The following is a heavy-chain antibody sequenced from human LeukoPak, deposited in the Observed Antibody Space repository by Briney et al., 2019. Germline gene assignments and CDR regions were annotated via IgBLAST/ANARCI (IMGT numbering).Heavy chain of an antibody. Sequence: PSETLSLTCTVSGGSISSYYWSWIRQPPGKGLEWIGYIYYSGSTNYNPSLKSRVTISVDTSKNQFSLKLSSVTAADTAVYYCASDREYSGYEYWGQGTLVTVSS. J-gene: IGHJ4*02. CDR2: IYYSGST. CDR3: ASDREYSGYEY. V-gene: IGHV4-59*01. CDR1: GGSISSYY. D-gene: IGHD5-12*01.